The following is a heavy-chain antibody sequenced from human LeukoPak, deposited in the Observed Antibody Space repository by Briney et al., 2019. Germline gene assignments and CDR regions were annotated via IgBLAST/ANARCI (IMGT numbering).Heavy chain of an antibody. D-gene: IGHD1-14*01. V-gene: IGHV3-53*01. CDR3: ARGVEPLAANTLVY. CDR2: LYSDGNT. J-gene: IGHJ4*02. Sequence: GGSLRLSCAASGFTVITNDMTWVRQAPGKGLEWVSVLYSDGNTKYADSVQGRFTISRDNSKNTLYLEVNSLSPDDTAVYYCARGVEPLAANTLVYWGQGTLVTVSS. CDR1: GFTVITND.